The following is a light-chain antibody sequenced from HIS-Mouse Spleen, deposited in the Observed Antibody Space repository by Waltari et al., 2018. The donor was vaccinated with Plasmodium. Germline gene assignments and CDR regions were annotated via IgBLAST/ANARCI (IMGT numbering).Light chain of an antibody. CDR1: QSVSSSY. V-gene: IGKV3-20*01. J-gene: IGKJ2*01. CDR3: QQYGSSPYT. CDR2: GAS. Sequence: IVLPQSPGTLSLSPGERDTLSCRASQSVSSSYLAWYQQNPGQAPRLLIYGASSRATGIPDRFSGSGSGTDFTLTISRLEPEDFAVYYCQQYGSSPYTFGQGTKLEIK.